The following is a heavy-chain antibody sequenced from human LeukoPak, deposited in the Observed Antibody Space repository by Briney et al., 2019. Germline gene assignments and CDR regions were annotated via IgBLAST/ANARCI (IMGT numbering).Heavy chain of an antibody. CDR2: IYTSGST. D-gene: IGHD5-12*01. CDR1: GGSISSYY. CDR3: ARGNMVAYIYWYFDL. Sequence: SETLSLTCTASGGSISSYYWSWIRQPAGKGLEWIGRIYTSGSTNYNPSLKSRVTMSVDSSKNQFSLKLSSVTSADAAVYYCARGNMVAYIYWYFDLSGRGTLVTVSS. V-gene: IGHV4-4*07. J-gene: IGHJ2*01.